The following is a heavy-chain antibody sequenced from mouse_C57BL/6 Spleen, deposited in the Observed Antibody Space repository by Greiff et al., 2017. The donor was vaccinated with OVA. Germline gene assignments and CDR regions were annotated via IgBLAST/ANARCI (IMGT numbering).Heavy chain of an antibody. Sequence: VQLQQSGPELVKPGASVKISCKASGYSFTGYYMNWVKQSPEKSLEWIGEINPSTGGTTYNQKFKAKATLTVDKSSRTDYMQLKSLTSEDSAVYYCAKLGRGYFDYWGQGTTLTVSS. D-gene: IGHD4-1*01. CDR3: AKLGRGYFDY. V-gene: IGHV1-42*01. CDR2: INPSTGGT. J-gene: IGHJ2*01. CDR1: GYSFTGYY.